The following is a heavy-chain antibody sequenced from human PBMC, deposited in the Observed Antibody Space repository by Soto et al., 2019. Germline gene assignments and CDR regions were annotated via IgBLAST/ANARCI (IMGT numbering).Heavy chain of an antibody. Sequence: EVQLVESGGGLVQPGGSLRLSCAASGFTFSSYSMNWVRQAPGKGLEWVSYISGSSRTIYYADSVRGRFTISRDNAKNSLYLQMNSLRAEDTAVYACARDSAGHGDYSYYYAMDVWGQGTTVTVSS. CDR2: ISGSSRTI. D-gene: IGHD6-19*01. CDR1: GFTFSSYS. CDR3: ARDSAGHGDYSYYYAMDV. V-gene: IGHV3-48*01. J-gene: IGHJ6*02.